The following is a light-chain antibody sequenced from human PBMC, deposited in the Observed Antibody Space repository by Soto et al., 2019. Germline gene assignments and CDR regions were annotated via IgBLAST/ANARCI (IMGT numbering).Light chain of an antibody. CDR3: STWDASLSGRV. J-gene: IGLJ3*02. Sequence: QSVLTQPPSASGTPGQKVTISCSGASSNIRNNFVSWYQQVPGTAPKLLIYSDDQRPSGVPDRVSGSKSGTSASLAISGLRSEDEADYYCSTWDASLSGRVFGGGTKLTVL. CDR1: SSNIRNNF. V-gene: IGLV1-47*02. CDR2: SDD.